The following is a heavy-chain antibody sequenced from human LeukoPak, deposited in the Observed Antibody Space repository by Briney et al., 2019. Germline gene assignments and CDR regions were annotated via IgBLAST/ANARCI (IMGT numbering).Heavy chain of an antibody. CDR3: ARVNYYGSGSNWFDP. J-gene: IGHJ5*02. CDR2: INPNSGGT. CDR1: GYTFTGYY. Sequence: GSSVTVSCKASGYTFTGYYMHWVRQAPGQGLEWMGWINPNSGGTNYAQKFQGRVTMTRDTSISTAYMELSRLSSVTAADTAVYYCARVNYYGSGSNWFDPWGQGTLVTVSS. D-gene: IGHD3-10*01. V-gene: IGHV1-2*02.